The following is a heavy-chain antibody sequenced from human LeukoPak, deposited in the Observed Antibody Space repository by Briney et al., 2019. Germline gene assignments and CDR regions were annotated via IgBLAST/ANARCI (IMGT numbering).Heavy chain of an antibody. Sequence: PSETLSLTCTVSGGSISSRNWWSWVRQPPGKGLEWIGEIYDSGSTNYNPSLKSRVTISVDTSKNQFSLKLSSVTAADTAVYYCARTPGDYDSSGTFDYWGQGTLVTVSS. V-gene: IGHV4-4*02. D-gene: IGHD3-22*01. CDR3: ARTPGDYDSSGTFDY. CDR1: GGSISSRNW. J-gene: IGHJ4*02. CDR2: IYDSGST.